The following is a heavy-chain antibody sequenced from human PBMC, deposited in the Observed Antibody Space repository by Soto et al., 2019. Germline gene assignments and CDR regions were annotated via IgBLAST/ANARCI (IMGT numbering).Heavy chain of an antibody. CDR3: AKDRSRAWSFDY. CDR2: ISYDGRNE. J-gene: IGHJ4*02. D-gene: IGHD2-2*01. Sequence: QVQLVESGGGVVQPGRSLRLSCSASGFTFRSSGMHWVRQAPGKGLEWVAVISYDGRNEYYADSVRGRFTISRDSSKNTLYLQRNSLRAEDTAVYYCAKDRSRAWSFDYWGQGTLVTVSS. V-gene: IGHV3-30*18. CDR1: GFTFRSSG.